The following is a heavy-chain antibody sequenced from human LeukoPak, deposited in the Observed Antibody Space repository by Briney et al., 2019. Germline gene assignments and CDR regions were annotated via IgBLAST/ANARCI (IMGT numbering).Heavy chain of an antibody. D-gene: IGHD3-10*01. CDR1: GFTFSSYG. CDR3: ARERTMVRGGPFKY. V-gene: IGHV3-33*01. Sequence: PGRSLRLSCAASGFTFSSYGMHWVRQAPGKGLEWVAVIWYDGSNKYYADSVKGRFTISRDNSKNTLYLQMNSLRAEDTAVYYWARERTMVRGGPFKYWGQGTLVTVSS. CDR2: IWYDGSNK. J-gene: IGHJ4*02.